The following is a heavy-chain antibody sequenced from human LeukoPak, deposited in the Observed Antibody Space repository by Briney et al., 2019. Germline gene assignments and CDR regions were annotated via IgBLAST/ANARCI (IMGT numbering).Heavy chain of an antibody. CDR1: GFTFSDYY. V-gene: IGHV3-11*01. CDR2: ISSSGRTI. Sequence: PGGSLRLSCAASGFTFSDYYMSWIRQAPGKGLEWVSSISSSGRTIYYADSVKGRFTISNDNAKKSLYLQMNSLRAEDTAVYYCARGTTGRYNWFDPWGQGTLVTVSS. J-gene: IGHJ5*02. D-gene: IGHD1-1*01. CDR3: ARGTTGRYNWFDP.